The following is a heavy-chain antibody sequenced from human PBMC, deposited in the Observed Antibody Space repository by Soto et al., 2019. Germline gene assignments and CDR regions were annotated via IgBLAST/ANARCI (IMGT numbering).Heavy chain of an antibody. D-gene: IGHD7-27*01. V-gene: IGHV1-18*01. CDR1: GYTFTSYA. Sequence: QVQLVQSGAEVKKPGASVKVSCKASGYTFTSYAISWVRQAPGQGLEWMGWISAYNGNTNYAQKLQGRVTMTTDTSTNTAYMKLRRLRSDATAVYYCARDSPPNYLWGQGTLVTVPS. J-gene: IGHJ5*02. CDR2: ISAYNGNT. CDR3: ARDSPPNYL.